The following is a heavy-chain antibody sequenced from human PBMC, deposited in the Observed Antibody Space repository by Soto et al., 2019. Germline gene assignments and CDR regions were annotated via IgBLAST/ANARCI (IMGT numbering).Heavy chain of an antibody. V-gene: IGHV1-3*01. D-gene: IGHD3-10*01. J-gene: IGHJ5*02. CDR1: GYTFTSYA. CDR2: INAGNGNT. CDR3: ARGPYGSGSSTWSNWFDP. Sequence: GASVKVSCKASGYTFTSYAMHWVRQAPGQRLEWMGWINAGNGNTKYSQKFQGRVTITRDTSASTAYMELSSLRSEDTAVYYCARGPYGSGSSTWSNWFDPWGQGTLVTVSS.